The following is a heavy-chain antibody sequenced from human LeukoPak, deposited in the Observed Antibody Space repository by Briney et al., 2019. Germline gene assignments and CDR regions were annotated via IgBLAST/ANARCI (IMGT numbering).Heavy chain of an antibody. J-gene: IGHJ6*02. Sequence: ASVKVSCKVSGYTLTELSMHWVRQAPGKGLEWMGGFDPEDGETIYAQKFQGRVTMTEDTSTDTAYTELSSLRSEDTAVYYCATNTVPTWYYGMDVWGQGTTVTVSS. V-gene: IGHV1-24*01. CDR2: FDPEDGET. D-gene: IGHD2/OR15-2a*01. CDR1: GYTLTELS. CDR3: ATNTVPTWYYGMDV.